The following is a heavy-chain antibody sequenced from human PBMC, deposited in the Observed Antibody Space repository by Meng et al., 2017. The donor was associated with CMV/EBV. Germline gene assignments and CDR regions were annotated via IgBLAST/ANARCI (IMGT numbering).Heavy chain of an antibody. D-gene: IGHD3-16*01. CDR2: ISSSSSYI. Sequence: GGSLRLSCAASGFTFSSYSMNWVRKAPGKGLEWVSSISSSSSYIYYADSVKGRFTISRDNAKNSLYLQMNSLRAEDTAVYYCARALRPIDGAPYGMDVWGQGTTVTVSS. J-gene: IGHJ6*02. CDR3: ARALRPIDGAPYGMDV. CDR1: GFTFSSYS. V-gene: IGHV3-21*01.